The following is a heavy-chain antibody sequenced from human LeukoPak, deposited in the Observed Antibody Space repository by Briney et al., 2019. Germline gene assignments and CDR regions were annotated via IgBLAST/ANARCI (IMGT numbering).Heavy chain of an antibody. V-gene: IGHV4-61*02. J-gene: IGHJ4*02. CDR2: MYNCGTT. CDR1: GASISGSISGGTYY. D-gene: IGHD1-14*01. CDR3: ARSTNRLDS. Sequence: SETLSLTCTVSGASISGSISGGTYYWHWIRQPAGKGLEWIGRMYNCGTTINYSPSLKSRVTISVDTSKNQFSLNVTSVTAADTAVYYCARSTNRLDSWGQGTLVTVSS.